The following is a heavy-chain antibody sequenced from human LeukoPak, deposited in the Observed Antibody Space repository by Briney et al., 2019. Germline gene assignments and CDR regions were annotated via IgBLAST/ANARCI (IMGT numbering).Heavy chain of an antibody. V-gene: IGHV3-23*01. CDR1: GFIFSNFA. J-gene: IGHJ4*02. CDR3: AKDARSCTSSACYTVTTYYFDS. Sequence: GGSLRLSCAASGFIFSNFAMTWVRQAPGKGLEWVSTISGNGATTYYADSVKGRFTISKDNSKNTLFLQMNGLTAVDTAVYYCAKDARSCTSSACYTVTTYYFDSWGQGTLVTVSS. CDR2: ISGNGATT. D-gene: IGHD2-2*02.